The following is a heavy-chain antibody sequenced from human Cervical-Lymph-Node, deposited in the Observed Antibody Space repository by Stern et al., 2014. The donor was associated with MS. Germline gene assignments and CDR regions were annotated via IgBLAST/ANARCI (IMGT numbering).Heavy chain of an antibody. CDR3: AKGGSSGYATXXXXX. V-gene: IGHV3-9*01. J-gene: IGHJ4*02. CDR1: XFXXDDYX. D-gene: IGHD3-22*01. CDR2: LSWNTGSI. Sequence: EVQLXXXGGGLVQPGXXLRLSCXXSXFXXDDYXXXXXXQXXXKXXXXXXXLSWNTGSIVYADSVKGRFTISRDNAKNSLYLQMNSLRSEDTAFYFCAKGGSSGYATXXXXXWGQGILVTVSS.